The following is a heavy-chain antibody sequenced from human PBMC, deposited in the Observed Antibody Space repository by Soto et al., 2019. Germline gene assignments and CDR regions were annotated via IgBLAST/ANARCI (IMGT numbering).Heavy chain of an antibody. V-gene: IGHV3-49*03. CDR1: GFTFGDYA. D-gene: IGHD2-2*01. J-gene: IGHJ6*03. CDR2: IRSKAYGGTT. CDR3: STTGGDIVVVPAPYYYYMDV. Sequence: AGGSLRLSCTASGFTFGDYAMSWFRQAPGKGLKRVGFIRSKAYGGTTEYAASVKGRFTISRDDSKSIAYLQMNSLKTEDTAVYYCSTTGGDIVVVPAPYYYYMDVWGKGTTVTVSS.